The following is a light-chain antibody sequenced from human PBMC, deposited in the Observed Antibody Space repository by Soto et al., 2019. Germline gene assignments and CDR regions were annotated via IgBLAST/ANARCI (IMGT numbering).Light chain of an antibody. V-gene: IGKV1-39*01. Sequence: DIHMTQSPSSLSASVGDRVTITCRASQSISSFLNWYQQKPGKAPKLLIYAASSLQSRVPSRFSSSGSGTQFTLSINSLQLEDFATYYCQQSYSTPTFGQGTRLEIQ. CDR1: QSISSF. CDR2: AAS. CDR3: QQSYSTPT. J-gene: IGKJ2*01.